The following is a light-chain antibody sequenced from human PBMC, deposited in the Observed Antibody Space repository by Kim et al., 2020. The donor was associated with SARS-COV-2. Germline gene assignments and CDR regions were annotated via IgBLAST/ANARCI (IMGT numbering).Light chain of an antibody. J-gene: IGKJ2*01. Sequence: EIVLTQSPDTLSLSPGESATLSCWTSEIVNSRYLAWYQQRPGQSPRLLIYATSSRATGISDRISGSGSGTDFTLTISRLEPEDSAVYYCQQYGTSLYTFGQGTKVEIK. V-gene: IGKV3-20*01. CDR1: EIVNSRY. CDR2: ATS. CDR3: QQYGTSLYT.